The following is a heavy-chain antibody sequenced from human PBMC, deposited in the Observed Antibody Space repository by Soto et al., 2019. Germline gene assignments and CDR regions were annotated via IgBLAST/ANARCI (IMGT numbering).Heavy chain of an antibody. V-gene: IGHV4-39*01. CDR3: ARRTVNIRTFYSGLKTYCFDY. CDR2: IYYSGST. Sequence: QLQLQESGPGLVKPSETLSLTCAVSGGSISSSSYYWGWIRETPGKGLEWIGGIYYSGSTYYTPSLQSRVAISVDTSKNQFSLKLNSVTAADTAVYYCARRTVNIRTFYSGLKTYCFDYWGQGTLVTVSS. J-gene: IGHJ4*02. CDR1: GGSISSSSYY. D-gene: IGHD6-19*01.